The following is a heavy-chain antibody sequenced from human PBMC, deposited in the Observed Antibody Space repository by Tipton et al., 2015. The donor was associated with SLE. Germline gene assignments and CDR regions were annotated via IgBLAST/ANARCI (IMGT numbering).Heavy chain of an antibody. D-gene: IGHD1-26*01. V-gene: IGHV4-39*07. Sequence: TLSLTCTVSGGSISSSSYYWGWIRQPPGKGLEWIGSIYYSGSTYYNPSLKSRVTISVDTSNNQFSLKLSSVTAADTAVYYCARLYGSGSYSDAFDIWGQGTMVTVSS. CDR3: ARLYGSGSYSDAFDI. CDR2: IYYSGST. J-gene: IGHJ3*02. CDR1: GGSISSSSYY.